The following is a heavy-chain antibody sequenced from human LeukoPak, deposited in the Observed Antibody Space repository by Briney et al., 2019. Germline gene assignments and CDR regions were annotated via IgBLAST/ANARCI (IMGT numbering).Heavy chain of an antibody. CDR2: INPNSGGT. V-gene: IGHV1-2*02. CDR3: ARVPLRGGYNEGSAY. CDR1: GYTFTGYY. D-gene: IGHD5-24*01. Sequence: GASVKVSCKASGYTFTGYYMHWVRQAPGQGLEWMGWINPNSGGTNYAQKLQGRVTMTTDTSTSTAYMELRSLRSDDTAVYYCARVPLRGGYNEGSAYWGQGTLVTVSS. J-gene: IGHJ4*02.